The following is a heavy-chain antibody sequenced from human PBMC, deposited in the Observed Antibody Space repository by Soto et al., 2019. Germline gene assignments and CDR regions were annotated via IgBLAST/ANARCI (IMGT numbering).Heavy chain of an antibody. Sequence: PSETLSLTCTVSGGSISSGDYYWSWIRHPPGKGLEWIGYIYYSGSTYYNPSLKSRVTISVDTSKNQFSLKLSSVTAADTAVYYCARVLRDYDSSGYYSPISLDDWGQGTLVTVSS. CDR2: IYYSGST. CDR3: ARVLRDYDSSGYYSPISLDD. D-gene: IGHD3-22*01. V-gene: IGHV4-30-4*01. J-gene: IGHJ4*02. CDR1: GGSISSGDYY.